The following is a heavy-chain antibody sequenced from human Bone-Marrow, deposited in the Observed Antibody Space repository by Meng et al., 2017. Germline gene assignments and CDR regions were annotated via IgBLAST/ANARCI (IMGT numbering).Heavy chain of an antibody. D-gene: IGHD2-2*01. CDR3: ARGRGTMPYWYFDL. CDR2: INHSGST. CDR1: GGSFSGYY. Sequence: QVQLQEWGAGLLKPSETLSLTCAVYGGSFSGYYWSWIRQPPGKGLEWIGEINHSGSTNYNPSLKSRVTISVDTSKNQFSLKLSSVTAADTAVYYCARGRGTMPYWYFDLWGRGTLVTASS. J-gene: IGHJ2*01. V-gene: IGHV4-34*01.